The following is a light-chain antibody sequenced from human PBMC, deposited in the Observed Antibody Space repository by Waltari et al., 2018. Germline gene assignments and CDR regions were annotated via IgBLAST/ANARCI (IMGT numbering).Light chain of an antibody. CDR1: SSNIGNNV. CDR3: AAWDDSLIGYV. CDR2: SDN. Sequence: QSVLTQPPSASGTPGPRVTISCSGSSSNIGNNVVNWYQQLPGTAPKPLIYSDNQRPSGVPDRFSGSRSGTSASLAISGLQSEDEADYYCAAWDDSLIGYVFGTGTQVTVL. J-gene: IGLJ1*01. V-gene: IGLV1-44*01.